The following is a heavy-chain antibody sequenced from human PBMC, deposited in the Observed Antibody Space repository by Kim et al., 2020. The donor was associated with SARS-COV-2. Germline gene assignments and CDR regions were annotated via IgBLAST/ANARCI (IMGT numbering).Heavy chain of an antibody. V-gene: IGHV1-2*02. CDR2: INPDSGGT. D-gene: IGHD1-26*01. CDR3: ARVGREGRAPEDY. Sequence: ASVKVSCRASGYTFTAYYMHWVRQAPGQGPEWMGWINPDSGGTSHAQKFQGRVTMTRDTSINTVYMELNRLKSDDTAVYYCARVGREGRAPEDYWGQGTLVTVSS. J-gene: IGHJ4*02. CDR1: GYTFTAYY.